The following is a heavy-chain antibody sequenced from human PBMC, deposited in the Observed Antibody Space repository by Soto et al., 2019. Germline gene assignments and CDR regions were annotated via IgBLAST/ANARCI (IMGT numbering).Heavy chain of an antibody. CDR3: ASSRYSGSYRRHAFDI. CDR2: INHSGST. V-gene: IGHV4-34*01. D-gene: IGHD1-26*01. J-gene: IGHJ3*02. Sequence: QVQLQQWGAGLLKPSETLSLTCAVYGGSFSGYYWSWIRQPPGKGLEWIGEINHSGSTNYNPSLKSRVTISVDTSKNQFSLKLSSVTAADTAVYYCASSRYSGSYRRHAFDIWGQGTMVTVSS. CDR1: GGSFSGYY.